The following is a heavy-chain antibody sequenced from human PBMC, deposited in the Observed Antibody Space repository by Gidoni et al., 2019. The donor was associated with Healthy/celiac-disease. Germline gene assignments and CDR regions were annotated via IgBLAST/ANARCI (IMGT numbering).Heavy chain of an antibody. J-gene: IGHJ5*02. Sequence: QVQLQQWGAGLLKPSETLSLTCAVYGGSFSGYYWSWIRQHPGKGLEWIEEINHSGRTNYNPALKSRVTISVDTSNNQFSLKLSSVAAADTAVYYCARSGGYCSSTSCSSGWFDPWGQGTLVTVSS. CDR3: ARSGGYCSSTSCSSGWFDP. CDR2: INHSGRT. V-gene: IGHV4-34*01. CDR1: GGSFSGYY. D-gene: IGHD2-2*01.